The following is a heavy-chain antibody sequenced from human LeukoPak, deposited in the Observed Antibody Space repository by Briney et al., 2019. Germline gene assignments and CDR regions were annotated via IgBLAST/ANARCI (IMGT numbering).Heavy chain of an antibody. CDR1: GGSISSYY. CDR2: IHYSGNT. CDR3: ARNYDSSGYRLAY. D-gene: IGHD3-22*01. Sequence: SSETLSLTCTVSGGSISSYYWSWIRQPPGRGPEWIGYIHYSGNTNYNPSLKSRVTISVVTSKNQFSLKLSSVTAADTAVYYCARNYDSSGYRLAYWGQGTLVTVSS. J-gene: IGHJ4*02. V-gene: IGHV4-59*01.